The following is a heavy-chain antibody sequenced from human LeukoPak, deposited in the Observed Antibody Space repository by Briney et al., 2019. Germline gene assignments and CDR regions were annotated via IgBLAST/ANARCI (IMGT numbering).Heavy chain of an antibody. V-gene: IGHV3-48*03. Sequence: GGSLRLSCTASGFTFSSYEMNWVRQAPGEGLEWVSYISPIGSPIYYADSVKGRFTISRDNAKNSLYLQMGSLRAEDMAVYYCATSHLRYYYDSSGSGAFDIWGQGTMVTVSS. CDR1: GFTFSSYE. CDR3: ATSHLRYYYDSSGSGAFDI. D-gene: IGHD3-22*01. J-gene: IGHJ3*02. CDR2: ISPIGSPI.